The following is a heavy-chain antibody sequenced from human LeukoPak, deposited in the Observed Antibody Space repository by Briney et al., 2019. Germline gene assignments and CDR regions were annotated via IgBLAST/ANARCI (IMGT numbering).Heavy chain of an antibody. V-gene: IGHV3-21*01. Sequence: GGSLRLSCAASGFTFSSYSMNWVRQAPGKGLEWVSSISSSSSYIYYADSVKGRFTISRDNAKNSLYLQMNSLRAEDTAVYYCARDRHSGSYLGYFDLWGRGTLVTVSS. CDR2: ISSSSSYI. J-gene: IGHJ2*01. D-gene: IGHD1-26*01. CDR3: ARDRHSGSYLGYFDL. CDR1: GFTFSSYS.